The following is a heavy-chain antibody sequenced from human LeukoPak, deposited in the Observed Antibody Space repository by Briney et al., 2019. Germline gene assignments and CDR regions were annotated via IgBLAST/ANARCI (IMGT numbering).Heavy chain of an antibody. V-gene: IGHV3-30*03. CDR3: ASKGGDYYGSGATAFDI. CDR1: GFIFSSYG. CDR2: ISYDGSNK. D-gene: IGHD3-10*01. Sequence: GRSLRLSCAASGFIFSSYGMHWVRQAPGKGLEWVAVISYDGSNKYYADSVKGRFTISRDNSKNTLYLQMNSLRAEDTAVYYCASKGGDYYGSGATAFDIWGQGTMVTVSS. J-gene: IGHJ3*02.